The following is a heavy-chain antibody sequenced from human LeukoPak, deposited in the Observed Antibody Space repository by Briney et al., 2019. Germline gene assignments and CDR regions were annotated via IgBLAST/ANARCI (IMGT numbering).Heavy chain of an antibody. Sequence: PSETLSLTCTVSGGSLSSSSYYWGWIRQPPGKGLEWIGSIYYSGSTYYNPSLNSRFTLYVGTYNNQLSMKLSSVTAADTAVYYSARRGVVRWFGELLEYYFDYWGQGTLVTVSS. CDR3: ARRGVVRWFGELLEYYFDY. CDR2: IYYSGST. V-gene: IGHV4-39*01. D-gene: IGHD3-10*01. CDR1: GGSLSSSSYY. J-gene: IGHJ4*02.